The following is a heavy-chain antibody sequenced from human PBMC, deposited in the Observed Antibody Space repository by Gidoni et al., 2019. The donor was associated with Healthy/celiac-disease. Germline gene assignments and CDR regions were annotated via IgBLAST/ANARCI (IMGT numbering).Heavy chain of an antibody. CDR3: TAQKDGGYPDY. Sequence: EVQLVESGGGLVKPGGSLRLSCAASGFTFSNAWMSWVRQAPGKGLEWVGRIKSKTDGGTTDYAAPVKGRFTISRDDSKNTLYLQMNSLKTEDTAVYYCTAQKDGGYPDYWGQGTLVTVSS. CDR2: IKSKTDGGTT. J-gene: IGHJ4*02. D-gene: IGHD3-22*01. V-gene: IGHV3-15*01. CDR1: GFTFSNAW.